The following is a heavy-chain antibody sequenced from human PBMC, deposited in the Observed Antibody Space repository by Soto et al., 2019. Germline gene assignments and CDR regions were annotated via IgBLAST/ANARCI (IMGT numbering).Heavy chain of an antibody. Sequence: SATLSLTCAVYGGSFSGYYWSWIRQPPGKGLEWIGEINHSGSTNYNPSLKSRVTISVDTSKNQFTLKLSSVTAADTAVYYCARARSYYYYGMDVWGQGTTVTVSS. CDR2: INHSGST. J-gene: IGHJ6*02. CDR3: ARARSYYYYGMDV. CDR1: GGSFSGYY. V-gene: IGHV4-34*01.